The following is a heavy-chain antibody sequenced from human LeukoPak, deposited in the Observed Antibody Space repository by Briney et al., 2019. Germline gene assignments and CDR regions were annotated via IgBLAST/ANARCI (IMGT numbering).Heavy chain of an antibody. CDR1: GGSIYSYF. J-gene: IGHJ4*02. D-gene: IGHD3-3*02. V-gene: IGHV4-4*07. CDR2: IYSSGTT. CDR3: ARDLHFWSGYYYFDY. Sequence: PSETLSLTCTVSGGSIYSYFWSWIRQPAGKGLEWIGRIYSSGTTNYNPSLKSRVSMSVDTSKSEFSLRVTSVTPADTAVYYCARDLHFWSGYYYFDYWGQGILVTVSS.